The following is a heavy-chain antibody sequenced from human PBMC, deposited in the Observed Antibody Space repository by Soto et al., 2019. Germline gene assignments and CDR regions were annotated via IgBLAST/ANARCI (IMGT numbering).Heavy chain of an antibody. D-gene: IGHD6-19*01. Sequence: ASVKVSCKASGYTFTSYGISWVRQAPGQGLEWMGWISAYNGNTNYAQKLQGRVTMTTDTSTSTAYMELRSLRSDDTAVYYCARDVKYSSGWYYFDYWGQGTLVTVSS. CDR3: ARDVKYSSGWYYFDY. J-gene: IGHJ4*02. CDR2: ISAYNGNT. V-gene: IGHV1-18*01. CDR1: GYTFTSYG.